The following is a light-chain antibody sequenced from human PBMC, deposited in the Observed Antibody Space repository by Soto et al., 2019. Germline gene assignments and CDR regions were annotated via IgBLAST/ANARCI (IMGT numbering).Light chain of an antibody. CDR3: QSYDSSLSGFYV. CDR2: GNN. CDR1: NSTIWAGYD. Sequence: VLTHPPPMSGAPWRRVTNSSPWTNSTIWAGYDVHWYQQLPGTAPKLLIYGNNNRPSGVPDRFSGSKSGTSASLAITGLQAEDEADYYCQSYDSSLSGFYVFGTGTKVTVL. J-gene: IGLJ1*01. V-gene: IGLV1-40*01.